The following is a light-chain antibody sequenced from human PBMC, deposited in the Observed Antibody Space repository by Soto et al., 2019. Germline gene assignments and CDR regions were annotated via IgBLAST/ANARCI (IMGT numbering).Light chain of an antibody. CDR2: DAS. J-gene: IGKJ4*01. CDR3: QQRSNWPQIT. CDR1: QSVSKY. V-gene: IGKV3-11*01. Sequence: EIVLTQSPATLSLSPGERATLSCRASQSVSKYLAWYQQKPGQAPRLLIHDASNRATGIPARFSGSGSGTDFTFTISSLEPEDFGVYYCQQRSNWPQITFGGGTKVEI.